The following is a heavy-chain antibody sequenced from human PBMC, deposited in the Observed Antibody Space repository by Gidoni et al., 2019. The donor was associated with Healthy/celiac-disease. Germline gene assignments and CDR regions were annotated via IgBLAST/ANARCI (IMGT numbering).Heavy chain of an antibody. D-gene: IGHD6-19*01. V-gene: IGHV4-39*01. CDR3: ARWLGMSWFDP. J-gene: IGHJ5*02. Sequence: QLQLQESGPGLVKLSETLSLTCTVPVGSISSSSYYWGWIRQPPGKGLEWIGSIYYSGSTYYNPSLKSRVTISVDTSKNQFSLKLSSVTAADTAVYYCARWLGMSWFDPWGQGTLVTVSS. CDR1: VGSISSSSYY. CDR2: IYYSGST.